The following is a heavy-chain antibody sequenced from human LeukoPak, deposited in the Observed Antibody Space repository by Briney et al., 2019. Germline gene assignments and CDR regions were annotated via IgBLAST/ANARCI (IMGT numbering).Heavy chain of an antibody. CDR2: ISSSSSYI. CDR1: GFTFSSYS. D-gene: IGHD2-2*01. Sequence: PGGSLRLSCAASGFTFSSYSMNWVRQAPGKGLERVSSISSSSSYIYYADSVKGRFTISRDNAKNSLYLQMNSLRAEDTAVYYCARGYCSSTSCYGGFFDYWGQGTLVTVSS. J-gene: IGHJ4*02. V-gene: IGHV3-21*01. CDR3: ARGYCSSTSCYGGFFDY.